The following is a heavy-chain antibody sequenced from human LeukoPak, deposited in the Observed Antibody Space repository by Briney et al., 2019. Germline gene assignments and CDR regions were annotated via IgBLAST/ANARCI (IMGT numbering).Heavy chain of an antibody. J-gene: IGHJ3*02. CDR3: ARGRGRGWSSEVGAFDI. Sequence: PSETLSLTCTVSGGSISSYYWTWIRQSPGKGREWNGCILYSGSTNYNPSLKTQVTISIDTSKKRFSLNLSSVTAADTAVYYCARGRGRGWSSEVGAFDIWGQGRMVTVSS. D-gene: IGHD6-19*01. CDR2: ILYSGST. CDR1: GGSISSYY. V-gene: IGHV4-59*01.